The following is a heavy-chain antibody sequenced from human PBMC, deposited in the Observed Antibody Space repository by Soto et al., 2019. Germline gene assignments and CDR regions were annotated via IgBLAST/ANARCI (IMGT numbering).Heavy chain of an antibody. CDR1: GGSFGGYY. D-gene: IGHD3-9*01. Sequence: SETLSLTCAVYGGSFGGYYWSWIRQPPGKGLEWIGEINHSGSTKYSPSLKSRVTISVDTSKNQIALKMRSVTAADTAVYYCARGLDDKDYYYYYGMDVWGQGTTVTVSS. V-gene: IGHV4-34*01. CDR3: ARGLDDKDYYYYYGMDV. CDR2: INHSGST. J-gene: IGHJ6*02.